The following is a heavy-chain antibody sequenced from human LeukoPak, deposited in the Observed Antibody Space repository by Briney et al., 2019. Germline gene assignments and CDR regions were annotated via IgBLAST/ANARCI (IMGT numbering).Heavy chain of an antibody. V-gene: IGHV4-61*02. Sequence: SETLSLTCTVSGGSISSGSYYWSWIRQPAGKGLEWIGRIYTSGSTNYNPSLKSRVTISVDMSKNQFSLKLSSVTAADTAVYYCARVRGFVDYWGQGTLVTVSS. CDR3: ARVRGFVDY. CDR1: GGSISSGSYY. CDR2: IYTSGST. D-gene: IGHD3-10*01. J-gene: IGHJ4*02.